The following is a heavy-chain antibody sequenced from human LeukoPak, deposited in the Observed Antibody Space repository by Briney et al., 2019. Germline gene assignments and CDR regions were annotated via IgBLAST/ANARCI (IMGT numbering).Heavy chain of an antibody. V-gene: IGHV3-11*01. CDR3: AKGPSGWYQDGYFDY. Sequence: PGGSLRLSCAASGFTFSDYYMSWIRQAPGKGLEWVSYISSSGSTIYYADSVKGRFTISRDNAKNSLYLQMNSLRAEDTAIYYCAKGPSGWYQDGYFDYWGQGTLVTVSS. CDR1: GFTFSDYY. CDR2: ISSSGSTI. J-gene: IGHJ4*02. D-gene: IGHD6-19*01.